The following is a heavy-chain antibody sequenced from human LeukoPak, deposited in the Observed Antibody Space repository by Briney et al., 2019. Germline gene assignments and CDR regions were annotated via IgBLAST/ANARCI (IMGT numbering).Heavy chain of an antibody. CDR3: ARVNYCYDSSGLDY. CDR1: GFTFSSYA. V-gene: IGHV3-64*01. D-gene: IGHD3-22*01. CDR2: ISTDGRST. Sequence: GGSLRLSCAASGFTFSSYAMHWVRQAPGKGLEYVSAISTDGRSTYYASSVQGRFTISRDNSKNTLYLQMGSLRAEDMAVYYCARVNYCYDSSGLDYWGQGTLVTVSS. J-gene: IGHJ4*02.